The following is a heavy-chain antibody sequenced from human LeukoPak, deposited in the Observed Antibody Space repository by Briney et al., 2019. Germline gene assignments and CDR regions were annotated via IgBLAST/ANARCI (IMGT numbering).Heavy chain of an antibody. CDR1: GYTFTSYD. CDR2: MNPNSGNT. V-gene: IGHV1-8*01. D-gene: IGHD2-2*01. CDR3: SRDGRFQLPFYYYYYMDV. Sequence: ASVKVSCKASGYTFTSYDINWVRQATGQGLEWMGWMNPNSGNTGYAQKFQGRVAMTRNTSISTAYMELSSLRSEDTAVYYCSRDGRFQLPFYYYYYMDVWGKGTTVTVSS. J-gene: IGHJ6*03.